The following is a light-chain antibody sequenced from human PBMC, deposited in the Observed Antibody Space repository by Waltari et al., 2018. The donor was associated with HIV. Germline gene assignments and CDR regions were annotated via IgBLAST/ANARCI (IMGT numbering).Light chain of an antibody. Sequence: DIQMTQSPSTLSASVGDGVTITCRASQSISYWLAWYQQKPGKAPKLLIYKASTLESGVPSRFSGSGSGTEFSLTISGLQPDDFATYYCQQYFNSFPTFGQGTKVEI. J-gene: IGKJ1*01. V-gene: IGKV1-5*03. CDR3: QQYFNSFPT. CDR1: QSISYW. CDR2: KAS.